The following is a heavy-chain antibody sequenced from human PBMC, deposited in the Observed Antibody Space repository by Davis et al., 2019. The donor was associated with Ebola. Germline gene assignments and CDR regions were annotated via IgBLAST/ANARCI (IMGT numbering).Heavy chain of an antibody. CDR1: GGSFSGYY. D-gene: IGHD6-19*01. CDR2: INHSGST. V-gene: IGHV4-34*01. Sequence: SQTLSLTCAVYGGSFSGYYWSWIRQPPGKGLEWIGEINHSGSTNYNPSLKSRVTISVGPSENQFSLKLTSVTAADTAVFYCARGSGWYRTPFDYWGQGTLVTVSS. J-gene: IGHJ4*02. CDR3: ARGSGWYRTPFDY.